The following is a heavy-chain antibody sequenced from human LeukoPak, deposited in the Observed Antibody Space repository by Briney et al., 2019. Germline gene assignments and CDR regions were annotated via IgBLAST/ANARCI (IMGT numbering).Heavy chain of an antibody. CDR1: GGSISNYY. D-gene: IGHD1-1*01. CDR3: ARWNEDYHYYSGMDV. CDR2: IYYSGST. J-gene: IGHJ6*02. Sequence: SETLSLTCTVSGGSISNYYWSWIRQPPGKGLEWIGYIYYSGSTNYNPSLKSRVTISVDTSKNQFSLKLSSVTAADTAVYYCARWNEDYHYYSGMDVWGHGTTVTVSS. V-gene: IGHV4-59*01.